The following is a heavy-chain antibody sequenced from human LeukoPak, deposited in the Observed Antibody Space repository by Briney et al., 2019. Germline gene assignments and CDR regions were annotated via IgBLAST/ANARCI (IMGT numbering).Heavy chain of an antibody. CDR1: GGSISSGDHY. D-gene: IGHD3-16*02. J-gene: IGHJ4*02. V-gene: IGHV4-30-4*01. CDR2: IYYSGST. CDR3: ARAYPLMITFGGVIDHFDY. Sequence: PSQTLSLTCTVSGGSISSGDHYWSWIRQPPGKGLEWIGYIYYSGSTYYNPSLKSRVTISVDTSKNQFSLKLSSVTAADTAVYYCARAYPLMITFGGVIDHFDYWGQGTLVTVSS.